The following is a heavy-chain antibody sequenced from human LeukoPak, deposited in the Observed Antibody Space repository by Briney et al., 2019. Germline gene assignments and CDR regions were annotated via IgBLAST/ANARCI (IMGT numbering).Heavy chain of an antibody. CDR2: ISAYNGNT. D-gene: IGHD3-10*01. CDR3: ASGGSGWDY. Sequence: ASVKVSCKASGYTFTSYGISWVRQAPGQGLEWMGWISAYNGNTNYAQKFQGRVTMTRDTSISTAYMELSRLRSDDTAVYYCASGGSGWDYWGQGTLVTVSS. CDR1: GYTFTSYG. V-gene: IGHV1-18*01. J-gene: IGHJ4*02.